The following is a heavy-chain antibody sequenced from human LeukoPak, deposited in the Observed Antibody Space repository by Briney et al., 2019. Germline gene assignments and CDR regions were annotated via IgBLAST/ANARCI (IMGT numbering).Heavy chain of an antibody. J-gene: IGHJ1*01. V-gene: IGHV1-8*01. CDR3: ARVSPHIALAGAQYFHH. CDR1: GYIFSSYN. D-gene: IGHD6-13*01. CDR2: MNPNSGNT. Sequence: ASVKVSCKASGYIFSSYNINWVRQATGQGLEWMGWMNPNSGNTGYAQKFQGRVTMTRNTSISTAYMELSSLRSEDTAVYYCARVSPHIALAGAQYFHHWGQGTLVTVSS.